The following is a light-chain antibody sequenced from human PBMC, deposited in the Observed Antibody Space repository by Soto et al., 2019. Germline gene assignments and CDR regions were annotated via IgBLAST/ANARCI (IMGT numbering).Light chain of an antibody. Sequence: QSALTQIPSAPGSPGQSVVISCTGTSSDIGGYNFVSWYQQHPGKAPKLIIYDVTERPSGVPDRFSGSKSGNTASLTVSGLQAEDEADYYCNSYAGSNSYVFGTGTKLTVL. V-gene: IGLV2-8*01. J-gene: IGLJ1*01. CDR1: SSDIGGYNF. CDR2: DVT. CDR3: NSYAGSNSYV.